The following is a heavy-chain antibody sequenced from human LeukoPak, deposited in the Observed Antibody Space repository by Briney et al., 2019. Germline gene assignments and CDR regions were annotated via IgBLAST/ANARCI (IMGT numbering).Heavy chain of an antibody. CDR2: IIPIFGTA. D-gene: IGHD3-10*01. CDR1: GGTFSSYA. V-gene: IGHV1-69*06. Sequence: ASVKVSCKASGGTFSSYAIGWVRQAPGQGLEWMGGIIPIFGTANYAQKFQGRVTITADKSTSTAYMELSSLRSEDTAVYYCARDHGYYYGSAYFDYWGQGTLVTVSS. CDR3: ARDHGYYYGSAYFDY. J-gene: IGHJ4*02.